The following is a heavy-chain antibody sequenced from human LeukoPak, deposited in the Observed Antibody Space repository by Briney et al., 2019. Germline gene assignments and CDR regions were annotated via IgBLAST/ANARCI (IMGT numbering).Heavy chain of an antibody. CDR1: GGSFSGYY. V-gene: IGHV4-34*01. Sequence: SETLSLTCAVYGGSFSGYYWSRIRQPPGKGLEWTGEINHSGSTNYNPSLKSRVTISVDTSKNQFSLKLSSVTAADTAVYYCARSTGEHWYYFDYWGQGTLVTVSS. J-gene: IGHJ4*02. CDR2: INHSGST. CDR3: ARSTGEHWYYFDY. D-gene: IGHD7-27*01.